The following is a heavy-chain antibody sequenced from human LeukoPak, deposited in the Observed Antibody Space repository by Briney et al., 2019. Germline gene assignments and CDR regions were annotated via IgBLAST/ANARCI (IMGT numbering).Heavy chain of an antibody. CDR3: TRATSVVVPAADHYYYGMDV. V-gene: IGHV1-2*02. J-gene: IGHJ6*02. CDR2: INPNSGGT. D-gene: IGHD2-2*01. CDR1: GSTFTGYY. Sequence: VSVKVSCKASGSTFTGYYMHWVRQAPGQGLEWMGWINPNSGGTDYAQKFQGRVTMTRDTSLSTAYMELSRLRSDDTAVYYCTRATSVVVPAADHYYYGMDVWGQGTTVTVSS.